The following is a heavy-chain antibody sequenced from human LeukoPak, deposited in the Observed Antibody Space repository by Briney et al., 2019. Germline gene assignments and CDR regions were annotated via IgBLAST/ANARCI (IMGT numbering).Heavy chain of an antibody. D-gene: IGHD6-19*01. Sequence: GRSLRLSCAASGFTFSSYGMHWVRQAPGKGLEWVSIIWYDGSNKYYADSVKGRFTISKDNSKNTLYLQMNSLRAEDTAIYYCARDPGHNGWYGDNWGQGTLVTVSS. J-gene: IGHJ4*02. CDR1: GFTFSSYG. CDR3: ARDPGHNGWYGDN. V-gene: IGHV3-33*01. CDR2: IWYDGSNK.